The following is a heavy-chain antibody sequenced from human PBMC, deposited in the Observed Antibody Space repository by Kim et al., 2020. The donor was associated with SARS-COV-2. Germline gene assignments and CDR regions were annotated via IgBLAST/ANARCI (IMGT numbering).Heavy chain of an antibody. J-gene: IGHJ1*01. CDR3: VRAPAN. CDR1: GFSFSDYY. CDR2: INSDGSSM. V-gene: IGHV3-11*01. Sequence: GGSLRLSCAASGFSFSDYYMNWIRQAPGKGLEWVAYINSDGSSMRYADSVNGRFSISRDNDKKSLCSQLNSLTPEDTAVHLCVRAPANWVQGTLVTVS.